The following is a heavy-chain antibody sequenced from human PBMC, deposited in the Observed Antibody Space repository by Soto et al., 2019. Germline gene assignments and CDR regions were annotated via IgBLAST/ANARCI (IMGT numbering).Heavy chain of an antibody. CDR1: GFTFSTYA. D-gene: IGHD3-22*01. V-gene: IGHV3-23*01. CDR3: AKDTYYHDSSGFYVFDY. Sequence: PGGSLRLSCAASGFTFSTYAMAWVRQAPGKGLEWVSGVSASGLNTDYADPVKGRFYISRDNSKNTLYLQMNSLRAEDTAVYYCAKDTYYHDSSGFYVFDYWGQGTPVTVAS. J-gene: IGHJ4*02. CDR2: VSASGLNT.